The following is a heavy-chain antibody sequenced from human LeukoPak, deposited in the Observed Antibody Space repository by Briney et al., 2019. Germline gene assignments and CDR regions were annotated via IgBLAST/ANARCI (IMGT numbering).Heavy chain of an antibody. J-gene: IGHJ4*02. CDR2: IYSGGST. CDR3: AGGSGWYLINY. V-gene: IGHV3-53*01. Sequence: GGSLRLSCAASGLAFNSNYMTWVRQAPGKGLEWVSVIYSGGSTYYADSVKGRFTISRDNSKNTLYLQMSSLRAEDTAVYYCAGGSGWYLINYWGQGTLVTVSS. D-gene: IGHD6-19*01. CDR1: GLAFNSNY.